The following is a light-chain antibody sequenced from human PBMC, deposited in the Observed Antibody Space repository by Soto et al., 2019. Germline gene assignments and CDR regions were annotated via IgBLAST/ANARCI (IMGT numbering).Light chain of an antibody. Sequence: QSVLTQPPSVSAAPGQTVTISCSGSSSNIGNNYVSWYQQLPGTAPKLLIYDNNKRPSGIPGRFSGSKSGTSAALDITGLQTGDEADYYCGTWDSSLSAGVFGGGTKLTVL. J-gene: IGLJ3*02. CDR1: SSNIGNNY. CDR3: GTWDSSLSAGV. CDR2: DNN. V-gene: IGLV1-51*01.